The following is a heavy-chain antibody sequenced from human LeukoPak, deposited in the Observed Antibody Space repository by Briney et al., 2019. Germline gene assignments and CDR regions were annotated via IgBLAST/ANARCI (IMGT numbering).Heavy chain of an antibody. V-gene: IGHV3-30*02. CDR3: AKDLWGVGALRVSAFDI. CDR2: IRYDGSNK. J-gene: IGHJ3*02. Sequence: GGSLRLSCAASGFTFSSYGMHWVRQAPGKGLEWVAFIRYDGSNKYYADSVKGRFTISRDNSKNTLYLQMNSLRAEDTAVYYCAKDLWGVGALRVSAFDIWGQGTMVTVSS. CDR1: GFTFSSYG. D-gene: IGHD1-26*01.